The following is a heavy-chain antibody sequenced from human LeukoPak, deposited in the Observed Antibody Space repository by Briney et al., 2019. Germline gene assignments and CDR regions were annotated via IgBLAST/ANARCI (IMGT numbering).Heavy chain of an antibody. CDR2: ISGSGGTT. V-gene: IGHV3-23*01. Sequence: GGSLRLSCAASGFTFSSYAMSWVRQAPGKGLEWVSTISGSGGTTYYADSVKGQFTISRDNSRSTLYLQMNSLRAEDTAVYYCARDRAFGYCTAGSCPLFDYWGQGTLVTVSS. CDR1: GFTFSSYA. J-gene: IGHJ4*01. D-gene: IGHD2-15*01. CDR3: ARDRAFGYCTAGSCPLFDY.